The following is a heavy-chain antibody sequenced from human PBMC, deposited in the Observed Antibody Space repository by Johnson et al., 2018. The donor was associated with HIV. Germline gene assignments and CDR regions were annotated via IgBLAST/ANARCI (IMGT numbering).Heavy chain of an antibody. J-gene: IGHJ3*02. CDR3: ARDVIKVIAARDDAFDI. Sequence: QMLLVESGGGLVKPGGSLRLSCAASGFTFSDYYMSWIRQAPGKGLEWVSYISSSGSTIYYADSVKGRFTISRDNAKNSLYLQMNSLRAEDTAVYYCARDVIKVIAARDDAFDIWGQGTMVTVSS. CDR1: GFTFSDYY. V-gene: IGHV3-11*04. D-gene: IGHD6-6*01. CDR2: ISSSGSTI.